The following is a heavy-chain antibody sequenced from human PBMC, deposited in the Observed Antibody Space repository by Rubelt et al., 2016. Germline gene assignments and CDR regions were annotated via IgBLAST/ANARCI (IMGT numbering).Heavy chain of an antibody. Sequence: RGLDWVSSISSSSDYIYYADSATGRFTISRDNVKNSLYLQMNSLRAEDTAVYYCARAHDFGDYGWNDAFDIWGQGTMVTVSS. J-gene: IGHJ3*02. CDR3: ARAHDFGDYGWNDAFDI. D-gene: IGHD4-17*01. CDR2: ISSSSDYI. V-gene: IGHV3-21*01.